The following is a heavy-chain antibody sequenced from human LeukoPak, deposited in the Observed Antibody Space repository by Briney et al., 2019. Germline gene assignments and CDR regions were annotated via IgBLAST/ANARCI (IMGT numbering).Heavy chain of an antibody. V-gene: IGHV1-46*01. CDR1: GYTFTSYY. CDR2: INPSGGST. CDR3: ARVGSGDSSAYWVGSFDY. Sequence: ASVTVSCKASGYTFTSYYMHWVRQAPGQGGEWMGIINPSGGSTSYAQKFQGRVTMTRDTSTSTVYMELSSLRSEDTAVYYCARVGSGDSSAYWVGSFDYWGQGTLVTVSS. D-gene: IGHD3-22*01. J-gene: IGHJ4*02.